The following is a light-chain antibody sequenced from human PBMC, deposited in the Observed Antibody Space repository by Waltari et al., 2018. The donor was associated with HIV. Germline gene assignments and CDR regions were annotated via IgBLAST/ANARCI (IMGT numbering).Light chain of an antibody. CDR2: KTN. CDR3: ASWDDILSSVI. V-gene: IGLV1-47*01. J-gene: IGLJ2*01. CDR1: RTNIGSNF. Sequence: QSVLTQPPSASGTPGQRVTISCSGGRTNIGSNFVYWYHQLQGTAPKLLISKTNQRPSGVPDLFAGSKSGSSASLTISGLRSEDEAVYYCASWDDILSSVIFGGGTKVTVL.